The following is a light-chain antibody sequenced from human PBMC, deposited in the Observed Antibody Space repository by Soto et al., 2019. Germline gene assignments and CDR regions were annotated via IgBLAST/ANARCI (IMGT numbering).Light chain of an antibody. J-gene: IGKJ4*01. CDR2: GAS. V-gene: IGKV3-15*01. CDR1: QSVSSN. CDR3: QQYNNWPPLT. Sequence: EIVMTQFPATLSVSPGERATLSCRASQSVSSNLAWYQQKPGQAPRLLIYGASTRATGIPARFSGSGSGTEFTLTLSSLQSEDFAVYYCQQYNNWPPLTFGGGTKVEIK.